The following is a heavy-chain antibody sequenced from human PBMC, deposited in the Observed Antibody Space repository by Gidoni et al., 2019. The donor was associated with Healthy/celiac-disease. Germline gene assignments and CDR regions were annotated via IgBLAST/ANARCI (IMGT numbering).Heavy chain of an antibody. CDR3: ATVTPETELWSAYYCYYGMDL. V-gene: IGHV1-3*01. J-gene: IGHJ6*02. Sequence: VQIVQSGAEAKKPGGSVKVSCKASRYIFSRYAMHPVRQAPGHRLEWMGWCNAGNGNTRYSQKFQGRVTITSDSSASTAYMELSSLRSEDTAVHYCATVTPETELWSAYYCYYGMDLWGQGTTVTVSS. CDR1: RYIFSRYA. D-gene: IGHD5-18*01. CDR2: CNAGNGNT.